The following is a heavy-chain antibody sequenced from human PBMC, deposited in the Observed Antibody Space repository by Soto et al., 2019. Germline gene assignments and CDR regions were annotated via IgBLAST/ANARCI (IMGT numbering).Heavy chain of an antibody. Sequence: SETLSLTSTVSGGSISSYYWSWIRQPPGKGLEWIGYIYYSGSTNYIPSLKSRVTISVDTSKNQFSLKLSSVTAADTAVYYCASSNIAAAGFYYYGMDVWGRGTTVTVSS. V-gene: IGHV4-59*01. CDR3: ASSNIAAAGFYYYGMDV. CDR1: GGSISSYY. D-gene: IGHD6-13*01. CDR2: IYYSGST. J-gene: IGHJ6*02.